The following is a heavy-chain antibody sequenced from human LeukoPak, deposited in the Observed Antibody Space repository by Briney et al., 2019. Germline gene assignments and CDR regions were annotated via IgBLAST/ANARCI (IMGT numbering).Heavy chain of an antibody. CDR3: ARTLYLVVVAIDCFDP. D-gene: IGHD2-15*01. CDR1: GYNFTTYY. CDR2: INTYNGVT. V-gene: IGHV1-18*01. J-gene: IGHJ5*02. Sequence: ASVKVSCKASGYNFTTYYITWVRQVPGQGLEWMGWINTYNGVTNYLQRLQGRVTMTRDTSKSTAYMELSSLRSDDTAVYYCARTLYLVVVAIDCFDPWGEGTLVSVSS.